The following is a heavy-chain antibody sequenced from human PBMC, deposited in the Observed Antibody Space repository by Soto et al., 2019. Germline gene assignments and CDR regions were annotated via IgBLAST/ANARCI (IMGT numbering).Heavy chain of an antibody. D-gene: IGHD3-10*01. CDR1: GFTFSSSA. CDR2: VSANGQGI. CDR3: AKDRHYPRDYFHY. V-gene: IGHV3-23*04. J-gene: IGHJ4*02. Sequence: VHLVESGGGLVKPGGSLRLSCAASGFTFSSSAISWVRQAPGKGLEWVSAVSANGQGIYYADSVRGRFTISRDNSKNTVFLHMDSLSAEDTAVYYCAKDRHYPRDYFHYWGQGTLVTVSS.